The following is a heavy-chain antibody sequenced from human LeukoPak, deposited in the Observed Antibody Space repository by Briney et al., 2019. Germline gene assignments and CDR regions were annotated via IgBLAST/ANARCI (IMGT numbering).Heavy chain of an antibody. V-gene: IGHV1-69*13. CDR1: GGTFSSYA. CDR3: ARDHSSGYLGYYFDY. Sequence: SVKVSCKASGGTFSSYAISWVRQAPGQGLEWMGGIIPIFGTANYTQKFQGRVTITADESTSTAYMELSSLRSEDTAVYYCARDHSSGYLGYYFDYWGQGTLVTVSS. J-gene: IGHJ4*02. CDR2: IIPIFGTA. D-gene: IGHD3-22*01.